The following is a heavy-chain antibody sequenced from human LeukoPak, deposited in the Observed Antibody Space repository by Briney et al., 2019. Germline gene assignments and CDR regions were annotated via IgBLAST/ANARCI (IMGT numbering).Heavy chain of an antibody. V-gene: IGHV3-30*18. Sequence: HPGGSLRLSCAASGFTVSSNYMSWVRQAPGKGLEWVAVISYDGSNKYYADSVKGRFTISRDNSKNTLYLQMNSLRAEDTAVYYCANPPARGENWGQGTLVTVSS. J-gene: IGHJ4*02. CDR2: ISYDGSNK. D-gene: IGHD7-27*01. CDR1: GFTVSSNY. CDR3: ANPPARGEN.